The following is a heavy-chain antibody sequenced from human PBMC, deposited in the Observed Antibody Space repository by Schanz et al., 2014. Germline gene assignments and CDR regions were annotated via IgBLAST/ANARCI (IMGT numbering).Heavy chain of an antibody. Sequence: QVQLVESGGGVVQPGTSLRLSCAASGFTFRGHAMHWVRQAPGQGLEKVAVTSTDGTKTYYAASVRGRFTISRDNSKNTLYLRMNSLRAEDTAVYYCAKEFSSSWWYGMDVWGQGTTVTVSS. D-gene: IGHD6-13*01. J-gene: IGHJ6*02. CDR1: GFTFRGHA. CDR2: TSTDGTKT. CDR3: AKEFSSSWWYGMDV. V-gene: IGHV3-30*04.